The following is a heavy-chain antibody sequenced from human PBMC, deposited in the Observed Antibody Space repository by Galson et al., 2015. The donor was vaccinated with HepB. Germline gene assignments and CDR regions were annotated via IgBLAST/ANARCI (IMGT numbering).Heavy chain of an antibody. D-gene: IGHD2-2*01. V-gene: IGHV3-73*01. CDR3: TRLGDFSGYSSS. CDR1: GFTFNGSA. Sequence: SLRLSCAASGFTFNGSAIHWVRQASGKGLEWVGRTRSKASSHATAYAASLKGRFTISRDDSKNTAYLHMNRLKTEDTAVYYCTRLGDFSGYSSSWGQGTLVTVSS. J-gene: IGHJ4*02. CDR2: TRSKASSHAT.